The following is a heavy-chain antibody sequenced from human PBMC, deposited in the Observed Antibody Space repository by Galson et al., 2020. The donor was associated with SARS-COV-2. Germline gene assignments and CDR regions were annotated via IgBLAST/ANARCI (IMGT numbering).Heavy chain of an antibody. J-gene: IGHJ6*02. D-gene: IGHD6-6*01. Sequence: SETLSLTCTVSGGSVSSGSYYWSWIRQPPGKGLEWIGYIYYSGSTNYNPSLKSRVTISVDTSKNQFSLKLSSVTAADTAVYYCARVIWGAARPYYYYGMDVWGQGTTVTVSS. CDR2: IYYSGST. CDR3: ARVIWGAARPYYYYGMDV. V-gene: IGHV4-61*01. CDR1: GGSVSSGSYY.